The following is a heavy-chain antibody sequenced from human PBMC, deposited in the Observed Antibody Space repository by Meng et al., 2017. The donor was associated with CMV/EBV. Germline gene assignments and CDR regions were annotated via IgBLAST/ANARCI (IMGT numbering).Heavy chain of an antibody. J-gene: IGHJ6*02. CDR1: GFTFSSYG. D-gene: IGHD3-22*01. CDR2: IRYDGSNK. CDR3: AKRSNGYWDYYYYYGMDV. Sequence: GESLKISCAASGFTFSSYGMHWVRQAPGKGLEWVAFIRYDGSNKCYADSVKGRFTISRDNSKNTLYLQMNSLRAEDTAVYYCAKRSNGYWDYYYYYGMDVWGQGTTVTVSS. V-gene: IGHV3-30*02.